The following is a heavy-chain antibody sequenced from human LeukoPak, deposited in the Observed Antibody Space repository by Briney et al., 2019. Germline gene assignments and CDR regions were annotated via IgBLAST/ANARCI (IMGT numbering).Heavy chain of an antibody. J-gene: IGHJ4*02. Sequence: SVKVSCKASGGAFSSYAISWVRQAPGQGLEWMGGIIPIFGTANYAQKFQGRVTITTDESTSTAYMELSSLRSEDTAVYYCARTPNYYDSSGYYYWGQGTLVTVSS. CDR1: GGAFSSYA. D-gene: IGHD3-22*01. CDR2: IIPIFGTA. CDR3: ARTPNYYDSSGYYY. V-gene: IGHV1-69*05.